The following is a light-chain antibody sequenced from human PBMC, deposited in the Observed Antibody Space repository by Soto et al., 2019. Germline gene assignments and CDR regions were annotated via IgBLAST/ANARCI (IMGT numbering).Light chain of an antibody. CDR1: QAISNY. Sequence: DIQMTQSPSSLSASVGDRVTITCRASQAISNYLAWYQQRPGQVPQVLIYAASTLQSGVPSRFSGRGSGSVFTLTIGSLQPEDVATYYCQRYNAAPYTFGQGTKLEIK. J-gene: IGKJ2*01. CDR2: AAS. V-gene: IGKV1-27*01. CDR3: QRYNAAPYT.